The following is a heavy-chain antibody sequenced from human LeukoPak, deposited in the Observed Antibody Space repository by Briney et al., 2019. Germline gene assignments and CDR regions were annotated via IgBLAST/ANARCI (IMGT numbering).Heavy chain of an antibody. Sequence: GGSLRLSCVASGFTFDSYWMTWVRQAPGKGLEWVANIKQDGSKKNYVDSVKGRFTISRDNAKNSLFLQMNSLRAEDTAVYYCARAMDCWGQGTLVTVSS. CDR2: IKQDGSKK. CDR3: ARAMDC. J-gene: IGHJ4*02. V-gene: IGHV3-7*03. CDR1: GFTFDSYW. D-gene: IGHD2-2*01.